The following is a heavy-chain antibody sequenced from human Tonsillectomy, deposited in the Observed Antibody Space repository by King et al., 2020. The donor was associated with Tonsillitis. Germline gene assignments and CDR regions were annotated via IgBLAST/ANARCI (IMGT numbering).Heavy chain of an antibody. CDR3: AKSVGTIVRGVLDY. V-gene: IGHV3-9*01. D-gene: IGHD3-10*01. J-gene: IGHJ4*02. CDR1: GFTFDDYA. CDR2: ISWNSGSI. Sequence: VQLVESGGGLVQPGRSLRLSCAVSGFTFDDYAMYWVRQAPGKGLEWVSGISWNSGSIGYADSVKGRFTISRDNAKNSLYLQMNSLRAEDTALYYCAKSVGTIVRGVLDYWGQGTLVTVSS.